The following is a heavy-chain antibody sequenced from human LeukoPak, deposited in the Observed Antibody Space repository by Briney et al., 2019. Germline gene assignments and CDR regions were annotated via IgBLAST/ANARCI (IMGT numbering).Heavy chain of an antibody. D-gene: IGHD4-17*01. V-gene: IGHV4-30-4*07. CDR3: ARGLQAQTVFDY. CDR2: IYFSGST. CDR1: GGSISSGGYS. Sequence: SSETLSLTCAVSGGSISSGGYSWSWIRQPPGKGLERIGYIYFSGSTYYNPSLKSRVTISVDTSKNQYSLKLSSVTAADTAVYYCARGLQAQTVFDYWGQGTLVTVSS. J-gene: IGHJ4*02.